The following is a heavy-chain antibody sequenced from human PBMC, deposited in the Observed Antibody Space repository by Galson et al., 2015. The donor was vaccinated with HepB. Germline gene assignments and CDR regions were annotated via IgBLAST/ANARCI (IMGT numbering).Heavy chain of an antibody. CDR1: GGTFSSYA. J-gene: IGHJ4*02. V-gene: IGHV1-69*04. D-gene: IGHD6-19*01. CDR3: ARDFLAVALDY. CDR2: IIPILGIA. Sequence: SVKVSCKASGGTFSSYAISWVRQAPGQGLEWMGRIIPILGIANYAQKFQGRVTITADKSTSTAYMELSSLRSEDTAVYYCARDFLAVALDYWGQGTLVTVSS.